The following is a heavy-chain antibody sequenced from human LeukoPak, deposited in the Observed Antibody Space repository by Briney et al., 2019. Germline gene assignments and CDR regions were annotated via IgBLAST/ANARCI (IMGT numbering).Heavy chain of an antibody. Sequence: ASVKVSCKASGYTFTSYGISWVRQAPGQGLEWMGWISAYNGNTNYAQKLQGRVTMTTDTSTSTAYMELSSLRSEDTAVYYCARVFSYYYYYMDVWGKGTTVTVSS. CDR2: ISAYNGNT. V-gene: IGHV1-18*01. CDR1: GYTFTSYG. J-gene: IGHJ6*03. CDR3: ARVFSYYYYYMDV.